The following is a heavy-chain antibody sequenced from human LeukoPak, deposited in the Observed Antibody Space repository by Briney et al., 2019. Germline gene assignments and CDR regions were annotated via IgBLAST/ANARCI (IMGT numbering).Heavy chain of an antibody. Sequence: ASVKVSCKASGYTFTSYAIHWVRQAPGQRLEWMGWISAGNGNTKYSQNFQGRVTFNSNTSATTAFMELSSLRSEDAAVYYCARDYGIAVAVDYWGQGTLVTVSS. D-gene: IGHD6-19*01. V-gene: IGHV1-3*01. CDR2: ISAGNGNT. CDR1: GYTFTSYA. J-gene: IGHJ4*02. CDR3: ARDYGIAVAVDY.